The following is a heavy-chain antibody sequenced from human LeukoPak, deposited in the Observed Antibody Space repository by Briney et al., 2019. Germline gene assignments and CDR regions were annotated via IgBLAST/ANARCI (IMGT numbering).Heavy chain of an antibody. Sequence: ASVKVSCKASGYTFTGYYMHWVRQAPRQGLEWMGRINPNSGGTNYAQKFQGRVTMTRDTSISTAYMELSRLRSDDTAVYYCARSPEYYYDSSGYSFDYWGQGTLVTVSS. CDR1: GYTFTGYY. V-gene: IGHV1-2*06. D-gene: IGHD3-22*01. CDR2: INPNSGGT. J-gene: IGHJ4*02. CDR3: ARSPEYYYDSSGYSFDY.